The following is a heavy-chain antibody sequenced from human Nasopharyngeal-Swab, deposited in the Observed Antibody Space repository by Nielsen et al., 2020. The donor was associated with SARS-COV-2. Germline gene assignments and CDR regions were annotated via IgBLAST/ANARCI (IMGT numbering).Heavy chain of an antibody. CDR2: ISGSGGST. V-gene: IGHV3-23*01. CDR3: AKDLVRTAMVLPGGRFDY. D-gene: IGHD5-18*01. J-gene: IGHJ4*02. Sequence: WIRQPPGKGLEWVSAISGSGGSTYYADSVKGRFTISRDNSKNTLYLQMNSLRAEDTAVYYCAKDLVRTAMVLPGGRFDYWGQGTLVTVSS.